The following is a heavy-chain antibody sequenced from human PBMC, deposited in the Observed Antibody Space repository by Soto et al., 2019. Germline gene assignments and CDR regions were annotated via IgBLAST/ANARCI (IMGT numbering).Heavy chain of an antibody. CDR1: GYDFTAYD. D-gene: IGHD6-13*01. CDR2: MNPINGAT. V-gene: IGHV1-8*02. CDR3: GRGPSPRAPAGGTPYYYAMDV. J-gene: IGHJ6*02. Sequence: QVQLVQSGAEVKQSGASVKVSCKASGYDFTAYDINWVRQASGQGLEWMGWMNPINGATGSARRFQGRVSMTRKTATGTAYLELTSLRSDDSAVYYCGRGPSPRAPAGGTPYYYAMDVGGQGTTVTVSS.